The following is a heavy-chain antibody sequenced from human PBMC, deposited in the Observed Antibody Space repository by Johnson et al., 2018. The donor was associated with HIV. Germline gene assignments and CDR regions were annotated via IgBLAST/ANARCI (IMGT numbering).Heavy chain of an antibody. D-gene: IGHD6-13*01. V-gene: IGHV3-23*04. CDR1: GFTFSSYA. CDR2: ISGSAIST. J-gene: IGHJ3*02. Sequence: EVQLVESGGGVVQPGRSLRLSCAASGFTFSSYAMSWVRQAPGKGLEWVSAISGSAISTYYADSVKGLFTISRDNSKNTLYLQMNSLRVEDTAVYYCAKELAADGVDAFDIWGQGTMVTVS. CDR3: AKELAADGVDAFDI.